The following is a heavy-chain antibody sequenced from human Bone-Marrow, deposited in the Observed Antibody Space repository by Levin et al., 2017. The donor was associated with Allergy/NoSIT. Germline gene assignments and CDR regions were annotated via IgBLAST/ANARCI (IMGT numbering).Heavy chain of an antibody. CDR1: GGTFNNYA. J-gene: IGHJ5*02. CDR2: ITPLLDIA. Sequence: PQASVKVSCKTSGGTFNNYAINWLRQAPGQGLEWVGRITPLLDIATYGQKFQGRVSITADKVTSAVYMEFDSLTSDDTATYYCAKTGTAAIRGYNWLDPWGQGTPVIVSS. D-gene: IGHD2-2*01. CDR3: AKTGTAAIRGYNWLDP. V-gene: IGHV1-69*04.